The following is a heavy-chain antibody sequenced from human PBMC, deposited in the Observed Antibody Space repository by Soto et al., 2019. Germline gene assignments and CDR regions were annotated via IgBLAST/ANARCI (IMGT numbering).Heavy chain of an antibody. Sequence: SETLSLTCTVSGGSISSSSYYWGWIRQPPGKGLEWIGSIYYSGSTYYNPSLKSRVTISVDTSKNQFSLKLSSLTAADTAVYYRTRPVGYSPGSTYYYAMGVWCQGTKV. CDR2: IYYSGST. D-gene: IGHD3-22*01. CDR1: GGSISSSSYY. V-gene: IGHV4-39*01. J-gene: IGHJ6*02. CDR3: TRPVGYSPGSTYYYAMGV.